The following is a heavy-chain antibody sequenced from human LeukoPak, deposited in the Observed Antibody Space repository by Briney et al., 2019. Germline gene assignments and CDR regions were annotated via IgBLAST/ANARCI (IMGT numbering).Heavy chain of an antibody. CDR2: IYPDESET. J-gene: IGHJ4*02. D-gene: IGHD4-11*01. CDR1: GYSFSNYW. CDR3: ARSGVTTLDY. Sequence: GEPLKISCKASGYSFSNYWIGWVRQMPGEGLEWMGRIYPDESETTYSPSFQGQVTISADKSFSTAYLQWSSLRASDTAMYYCARSGVTTLDYWGQGTLVTVSS. V-gene: IGHV5-51*01.